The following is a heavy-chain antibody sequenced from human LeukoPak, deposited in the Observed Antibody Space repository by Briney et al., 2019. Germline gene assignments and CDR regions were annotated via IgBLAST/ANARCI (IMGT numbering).Heavy chain of an antibody. CDR1: GFTFSSYG. D-gene: IGHD3-3*01. CDR2: IWYDGSNK. V-gene: IGHV3-33*06. CDR3: VKEASWSGYYVTYYFDY. J-gene: IGHJ4*02. Sequence: GRSLRLSCAASGFTFSSYGMHWVRQAPGKGLEWVAVIWYDGSNKYYADSVKGRFTISRDNSNNTLYLEMNSLRPEDTAVYYCVKEASWSGYYVTYYFDYWGQGTLVTVSS.